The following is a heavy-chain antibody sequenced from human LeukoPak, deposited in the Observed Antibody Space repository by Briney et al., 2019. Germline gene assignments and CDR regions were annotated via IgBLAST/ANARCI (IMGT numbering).Heavy chain of an antibody. CDR1: GGSISSYY. J-gene: IGHJ4*02. CDR2: IYYSGST. Sequence: SETLSLTCTVSGGSISSYYWSWIRQPPGKGLEWIGYIYYSGSTNYNPSLKSRVTISLDTSKSQFSLKLRSVTAADTAVYYCARGKKDDTGSYPADYWGQGTLVTVSS. V-gene: IGHV4-59*01. CDR3: ARGKKDDTGSYPADY. D-gene: IGHD3-10*01.